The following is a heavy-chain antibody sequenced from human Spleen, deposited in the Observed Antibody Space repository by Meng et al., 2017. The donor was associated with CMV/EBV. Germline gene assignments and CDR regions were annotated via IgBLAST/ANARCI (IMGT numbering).Heavy chain of an antibody. V-gene: IGHV1-8*03. CDR1: GYTFTSYD. CDR2: MNPNSGNT. CDR3: ARDLGATGYFVY. J-gene: IGHJ4*02. Sequence: ASVKVSCKASGYTFTSYDINWVRQATGQGLEWMGWMNPNSGNTGYAQKFQGRVTITRNTSISTAYMELSSLRSVDTAVYYCARDLGATGYFVYWGQGTLVTVSS.